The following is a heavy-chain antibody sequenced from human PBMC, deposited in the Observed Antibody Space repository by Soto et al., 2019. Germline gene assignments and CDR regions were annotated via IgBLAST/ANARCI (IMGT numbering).Heavy chain of an antibody. CDR2: ISSSSSYI. CDR1: GFTFSSYS. J-gene: IGHJ4*02. Sequence: EVQLVESGGGQVKPGGSLRLSCAASGFTFSSYSMNWVRQAPGKGLEWVTSISSSSSYIYYADSVKGRFTISRDNAKNSLYLQMNSLRAEDTAVYYCARSLMVRGVRVHYFDYWGQGTLVTVSS. CDR3: ARSLMVRGVRVHYFDY. D-gene: IGHD3-10*01. V-gene: IGHV3-21*01.